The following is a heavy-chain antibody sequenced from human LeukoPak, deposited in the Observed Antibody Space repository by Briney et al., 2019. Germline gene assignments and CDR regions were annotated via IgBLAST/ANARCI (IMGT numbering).Heavy chain of an antibody. Sequence: SSETLSLTCAVYGGSFSGYYWSWIRQPPGKGLEWIGEINHSGSTNYNPSLKSRVTILVDTSKNQFSLKLSSVTAADTAVYYCAREEDYYDSSGYYSNLWGQGTLVTVSS. D-gene: IGHD3-22*01. V-gene: IGHV4-34*01. CDR3: AREEDYYDSSGYYSNL. CDR1: GGSFSGYY. CDR2: INHSGST. J-gene: IGHJ5*02.